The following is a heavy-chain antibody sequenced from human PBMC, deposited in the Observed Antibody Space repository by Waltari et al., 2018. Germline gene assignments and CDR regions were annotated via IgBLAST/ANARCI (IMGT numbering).Heavy chain of an antibody. Sequence: QVQLGESGGGVVQPGRSLRLSCAASGFTFSNYAMPWVRTAPGKGLEWVAVISYDESNKSYGDSVRGRFTISRDTSKKTLYLQMNSLRVEDTALYYCARGGDSSGYDFDYWGQGTLVTVSS. V-gene: IGHV3-30-3*01. CDR1: GFTFSNYA. D-gene: IGHD3-22*01. CDR2: ISYDESNK. CDR3: ARGGDSSGYDFDY. J-gene: IGHJ4*02.